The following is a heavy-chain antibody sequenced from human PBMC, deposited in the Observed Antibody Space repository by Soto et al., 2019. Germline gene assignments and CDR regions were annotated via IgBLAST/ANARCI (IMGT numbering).Heavy chain of an antibody. D-gene: IGHD5-12*01. Sequence: SETLSLTCTVSGGSISSYYWSWIRQPPGKGLEWIGYIYYSGSTNYNPSLKSRVTISVDTSKNQFSLKLSSVTAADTAVYYCARQSPTSYYYMDVWGKGTTVTVSS. CDR1: GGSISSYY. CDR3: ARQSPTSYYYMDV. V-gene: IGHV4-59*08. CDR2: IYYSGST. J-gene: IGHJ6*03.